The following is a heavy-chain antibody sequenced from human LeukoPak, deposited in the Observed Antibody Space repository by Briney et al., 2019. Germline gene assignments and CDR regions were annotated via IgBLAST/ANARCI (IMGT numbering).Heavy chain of an antibody. Sequence: GGSLRLSCAASGFTFSTYWMSWVRQTLEKGLEFVANIKQDGSVKNYMDSLKGRSTISRDNARESLYLEINSLRADGTAVYYCARDPESSAFDLWGQGALVTVSS. V-gene: IGHV3-7*01. CDR3: ARDPESSAFDL. D-gene: IGHD5/OR15-5a*01. CDR1: GFTFSTYW. CDR2: IKQDGSVK. J-gene: IGHJ4*02.